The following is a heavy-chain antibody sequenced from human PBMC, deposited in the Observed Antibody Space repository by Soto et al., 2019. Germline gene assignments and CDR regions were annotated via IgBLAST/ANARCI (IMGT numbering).Heavy chain of an antibody. CDR1: GFTFSNYW. J-gene: IGHJ6*03. CDR2: INSDGSVS. V-gene: IGHV3-74*01. CDR3: ARGDCVGGTCYSLAGSLYYYMDV. Sequence: EVQLVESGGGLVQPGGSLRLSCAASGFTFSNYWMYWVRQAPQGPGKGLVWVSRINSDGSVSSYADSVKGRLTISRDNVKNTLYLLMDSLRAEDTAVYYCARGDCVGGTCYSLAGSLYYYMDVWGKGTTVTVFS. D-gene: IGHD2-15*01.